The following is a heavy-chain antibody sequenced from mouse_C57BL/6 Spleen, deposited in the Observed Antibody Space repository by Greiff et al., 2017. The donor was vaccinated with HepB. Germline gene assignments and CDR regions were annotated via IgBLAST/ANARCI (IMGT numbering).Heavy chain of an antibody. CDR3: ARWGPGAMDY. CDR2: IYPGDGDT. V-gene: IGHV1-80*01. CDR1: GYAFSSYW. Sequence: VQLQESGAELVKPGASVKISCKASGYAFSSYWMNWVKQRPGKGLEWIGQIYPGDGDTNYNGKVKGKATLTADQSSSTAYMQLSSLTSEDSAVYFCARWGPGAMDYWGQGTSVTVSS. J-gene: IGHJ4*01.